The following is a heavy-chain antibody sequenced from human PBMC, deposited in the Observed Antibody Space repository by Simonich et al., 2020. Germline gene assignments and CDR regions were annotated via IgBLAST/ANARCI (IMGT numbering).Heavy chain of an antibody. V-gene: IGHV4-38-2*01. CDR2: IYHSGSN. J-gene: IGHJ6*02. CDR1: GYSISSGYY. CDR3: ARVGYSNYYYYGVDV. D-gene: IGHD6-13*01. Sequence: QVQLQESGPGLVKPSETLSLTCAVSGYSISSGYYWGWIRQPPGKGLEWMGSIYHSGSNHYTPALKSRVTISVTTSKNQFSLKLSSVTAADTAVYYCARVGYSNYYYYGVDVWGQGTTVTVSS.